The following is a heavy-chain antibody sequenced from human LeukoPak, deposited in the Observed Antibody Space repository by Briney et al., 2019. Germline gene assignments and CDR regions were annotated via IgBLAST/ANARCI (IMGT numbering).Heavy chain of an antibody. CDR3: GRPLDY. CDR2: ISSSSSTI. J-gene: IGHJ4*02. CDR1: GLTISSYS. V-gene: IGHV3-48*04. Sequence: GGSLRLSCAASGLTISSYSMNWVRQAPGKGLQWVSYISSSSSTIYYADSVKGRFTISRDNSKDSLYLQMNSLRADDSAVYFCGRPLDYWGQGTLVTVSS.